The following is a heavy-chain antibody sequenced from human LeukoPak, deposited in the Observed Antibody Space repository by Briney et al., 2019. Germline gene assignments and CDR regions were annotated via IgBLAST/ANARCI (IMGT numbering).Heavy chain of an antibody. Sequence: SQTLSLTCTVSGGSIRSGDYSWNWIRQHPGKGLEWIGYIYYSGSTYYNPSLTSRVTMSVDTSKNQFSLKLSSVTAADTAIYYCARDHTETSSLNFRNYYYYGMDIWPKGPRSSSP. CDR1: GGSIRSGDYS. J-gene: IGHJ6*02. CDR3: ARDHTETSSLNFRNYYYYGMDI. D-gene: IGHD4-11*01. CDR2: IYYSGST. V-gene: IGHV4-31*03.